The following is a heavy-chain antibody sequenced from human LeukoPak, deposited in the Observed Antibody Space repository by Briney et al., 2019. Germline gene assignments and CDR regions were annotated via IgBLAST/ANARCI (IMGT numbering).Heavy chain of an antibody. V-gene: IGHV3-21*01. J-gene: IGHJ4*02. CDR3: ARVSGRRVPYYFDY. CDR1: GFTFSSYS. D-gene: IGHD3-10*01. Sequence: PGGSLRLSCAASGFTFSSYSMNWVRQAPGKGLEWVSSISSSSSYIYYADSVKGRFTISRDNAKNSLYLQMNSLRAEDTAVYYCARVSGRRVPYYFDYWGQGTLVTVSS. CDR2: ISSSSSYI.